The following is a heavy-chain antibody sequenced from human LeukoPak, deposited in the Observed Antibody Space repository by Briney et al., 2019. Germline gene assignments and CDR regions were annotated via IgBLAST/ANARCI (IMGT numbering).Heavy chain of an antibody. J-gene: IGHJ4*02. D-gene: IGHD6-6*01. CDR1: GFTFSSYG. V-gene: IGHV3-30*02. CDR2: IRYDGSNK. CDR3: AKLYSSSSSLVY. Sequence: GGSLRLSCAASGFTFSSYGMHWVRQAPGKGLEWVAFIRYDGSNKYYADSVKGRFTISRDNSKNTLYLQMNSLRAEDTAVYYCAKLYSSSSSLVYWGQGTLVTVSS.